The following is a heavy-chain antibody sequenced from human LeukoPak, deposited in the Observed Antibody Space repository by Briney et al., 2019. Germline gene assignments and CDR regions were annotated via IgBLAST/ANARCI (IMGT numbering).Heavy chain of an antibody. D-gene: IGHD2-21*01. CDR1: GFTFRSHA. CDR3: AKDFRIGYSAHFDY. Sequence: GGSLRLSCVGSGFTFRSHAMSWIRQAPEKGLEFVSGIYENGGTTYYADSVKGRFSISRDNSKNTLYLQMDSLRGEDTAVYYCAKDFRIGYSAHFDYWGQGALVTVSS. CDR2: IYENGGTT. V-gene: IGHV3-23*01. J-gene: IGHJ4*02.